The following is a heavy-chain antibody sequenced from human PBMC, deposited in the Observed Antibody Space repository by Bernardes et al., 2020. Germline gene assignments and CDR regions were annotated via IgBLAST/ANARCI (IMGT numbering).Heavy chain of an antibody. CDR2: ISCSGGST. V-gene: IGHV3-23*01. CDR3: ASLPLNRDGHMPPGSYYYMDV. D-gene: IGHD2-2*01. CDR1: GFTFSSYA. Sequence: GGSLRLSCAASGFTFSSYAMRWVRQAPGKGLEWVSAISCSGGSTYYADSVKGRFTISRDNSKNTLYLQMNSLRAEDTAVYYCASLPLNRDGHMPPGSYYYMDVWGKGTTVTVSS. J-gene: IGHJ6*03.